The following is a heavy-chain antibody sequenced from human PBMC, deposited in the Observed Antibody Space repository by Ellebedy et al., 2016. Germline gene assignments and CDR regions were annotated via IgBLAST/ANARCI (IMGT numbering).Heavy chain of an antibody. CDR1: GGSVVNYGAY. D-gene: IGHD3-22*01. CDR2: IYYSGST. CDR3: ARGLYFDSSGYHYWFDP. V-gene: IGHV4-61*08. J-gene: IGHJ5*02. Sequence: SETLSLTXTVSGGSVVNYGAYWSWIRQSPGRGLEWIGYIYYSGSTKFSPSLKSRVTMSVDTSKNQFSLNLNSVTAADTAVYYCARGLYFDSSGYHYWFDPWGQGTLVTVSA.